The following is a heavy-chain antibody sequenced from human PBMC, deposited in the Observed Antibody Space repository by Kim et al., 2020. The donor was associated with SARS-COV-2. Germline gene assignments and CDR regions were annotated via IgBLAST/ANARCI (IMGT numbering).Heavy chain of an antibody. V-gene: IGHV3-74*01. J-gene: IGHJ6*02. D-gene: IGHD1-26*01. CDR3: AVTGGTRNYYYYGMDV. Sequence: SVKGRFTSSSDNAKNTLYLQMNSLRAEDTAVYYCAVTGGTRNYYYYGMDVWGQGTTVTVSS.